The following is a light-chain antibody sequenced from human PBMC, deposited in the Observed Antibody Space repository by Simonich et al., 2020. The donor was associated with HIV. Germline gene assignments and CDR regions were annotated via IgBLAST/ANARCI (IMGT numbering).Light chain of an antibody. CDR2: DVS. Sequence: QSALTQPASVSGSPGQSITISCTGSNRDIGSYNYVSWYRQPPGKAPKNMLYDVSGRPSEVSNRFSGSKSGNTASLTISRLRAEDEADYYCSSYAGINNWVFGGGTKLTVL. J-gene: IGLJ3*02. CDR3: SSYAGINNWV. CDR1: NRDIGSYNY. V-gene: IGLV2-14*03.